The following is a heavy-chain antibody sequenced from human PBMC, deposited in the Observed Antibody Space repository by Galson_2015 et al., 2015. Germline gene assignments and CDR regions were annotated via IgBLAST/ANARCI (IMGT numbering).Heavy chain of an antibody. D-gene: IGHD1-14*01. CDR1: GYTFTSYA. V-gene: IGHV1-3*01. J-gene: IGHJ6*03. CDR3: ARDPHEGIPDPRYYYYYYMDV. CDR2: INAGNGNT. Sequence: SVKVSCKASGYTFTSYAMHWVRQAPGQRLEWMGWINAGNGNTKYSQKFQGRVTITRDTSASTAYMELSSLRSGDTAVYYCARDPHEGIPDPRYYYYYYMDVWGKGTTVTVSS.